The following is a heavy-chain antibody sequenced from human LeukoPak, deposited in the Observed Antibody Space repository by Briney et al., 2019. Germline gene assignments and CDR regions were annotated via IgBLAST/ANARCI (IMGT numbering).Heavy chain of an antibody. CDR3: ARGHPGYYDNSGYLPLDY. CDR1: GYTFSSYG. V-gene: IGHV1-18*01. CDR2: ISAYIGNT. J-gene: IGHJ4*02. D-gene: IGHD3-22*01. Sequence: ASVKVSCKAFGYTFSSYGISWVRQAPGQGLEWMGWISAYIGNTNYAQKLQGRVTMTADTSTNTAYMELRSLRSDDTAVYYCARGHPGYYDNSGYLPLDYWGQGTLVTACS.